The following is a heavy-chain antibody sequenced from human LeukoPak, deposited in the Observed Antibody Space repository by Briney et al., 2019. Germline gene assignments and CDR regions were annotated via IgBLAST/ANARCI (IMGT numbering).Heavy chain of an antibody. CDR1: GFTFRSYG. V-gene: IGHV3-48*01. D-gene: IGHD4-23*01. Sequence: PGGSLRLSCAASGFTFRSYGMHWVRQAPGKGLEWVSYISSSSSTIYYADSVKGRFTISRDNAKNLLYLQMNSLRAEDTAVYYCARDRWATDAFDIWGQGTMVTVSS. J-gene: IGHJ3*02. CDR2: ISSSSSTI. CDR3: ARDRWATDAFDI.